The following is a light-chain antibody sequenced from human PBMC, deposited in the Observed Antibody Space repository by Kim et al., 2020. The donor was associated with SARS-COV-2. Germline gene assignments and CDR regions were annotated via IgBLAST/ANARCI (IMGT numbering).Light chain of an antibody. V-gene: IGKV1-8*01. CDR2: AAS. CDR1: QGISTY. Sequence: AIRMTQSPSSFPASTGDRVTITCRASQGISTYLAWYQQKPGKAPKLLINAASTLQSGVPSRFSGSGSGTDFTLTISCLQSEDFATYYCQQYYSYPLTFGEGTKVDIK. J-gene: IGKJ4*01. CDR3: QQYYSYPLT.